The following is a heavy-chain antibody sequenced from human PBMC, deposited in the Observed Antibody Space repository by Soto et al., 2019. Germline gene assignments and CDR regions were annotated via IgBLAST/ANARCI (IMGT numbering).Heavy chain of an antibody. Sequence: QVQLVESGGGVVQPGRSLRLSCAASGFSFTSYAMHWLRQAPGKGLEWVAVISYDGDSKHYADSVKGRFTISRDNSKDTGYMQMNSRRNEDTALDYCPRARYALAGRQYVNGLDVWGQGTTVTVSA. J-gene: IGHJ6*01. D-gene: IGHD3-16*01. V-gene: IGHV3-30-3*01. CDR3: PRARYALAGRQYVNGLDV. CDR1: GFSFTSYA. CDR2: ISYDGDSK.